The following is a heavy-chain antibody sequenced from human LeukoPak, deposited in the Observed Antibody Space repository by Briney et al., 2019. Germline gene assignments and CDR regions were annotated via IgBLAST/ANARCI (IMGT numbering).Heavy chain of an antibody. D-gene: IGHD4-17*01. CDR1: GYSISSGYY. CDR3: ARSRGGFGDYGSWFDP. J-gene: IGHJ5*02. V-gene: IGHV4-38-2*02. CDR2: IYHSGST. Sequence: SEALSLTCTVSGYSISSGYYWGWIRQPPGKGLEWIGSIYHSGSTYYNPSLKSRVTISVDTSKNQFSLKLTSVTAADTAFYYCARSRGGFGDYGSWFDPWGQGTLVTVSS.